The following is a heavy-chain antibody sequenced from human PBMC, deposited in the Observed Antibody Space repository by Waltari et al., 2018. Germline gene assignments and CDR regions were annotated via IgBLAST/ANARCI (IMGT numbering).Heavy chain of an antibody. J-gene: IGHJ3*02. CDR2: ISRGAETT. D-gene: IGHD3-3*01. CDR1: GFPFSSYS. V-gene: IGHV3-23*01. CDR3: AKRLLEPQVGAFDI. Sequence: EVQLLQSGGGLVQPGGSLRLSCAASGFPFSSYSMSWVRQGPGKGREWVSAISRGAETTRYADSVKGRFTISRDNSKNTLSLQVSSLRAEDTAVYYCAKRLLEPQVGAFDIWGQGTIVTVSS.